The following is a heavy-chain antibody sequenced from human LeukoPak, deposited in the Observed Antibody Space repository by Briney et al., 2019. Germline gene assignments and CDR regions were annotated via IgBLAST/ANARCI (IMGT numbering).Heavy chain of an antibody. CDR1: GYTFTSYA. D-gene: IGHD2-2*01. V-gene: IGHV1-18*01. J-gene: IGHJ4*02. CDR3: ARDLEASPVGLFDY. Sequence: GASVKVSCKASGYTFTSYAMHWVRQAPGQGLEWMGWISAYNGNTNYAQKLQGRVTMTTDTSTSTAYMELRSLRSDDTAVYYCARDLEASPVGLFDYWGQGTLVTVSS. CDR2: ISAYNGNT.